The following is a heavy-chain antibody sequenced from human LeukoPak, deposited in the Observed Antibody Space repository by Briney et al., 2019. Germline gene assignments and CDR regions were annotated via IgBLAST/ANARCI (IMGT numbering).Heavy chain of an antibody. D-gene: IGHD3-10*01. CDR2: INHSGST. J-gene: IGHJ5*02. CDR1: GGSFSGYY. Sequence: SETLSLTCAVYGGSFSGYYWSWIRQPPGKGLEWIGEINHSGSTNYNPSLKSRVTISVDTSKNQFSLKLSSVTAADTAVYYCAREEGRLLWFGELSYNWFDPWGQGTLVTVSS. CDR3: AREEGRLLWFGELSYNWFDP. V-gene: IGHV4-34*01.